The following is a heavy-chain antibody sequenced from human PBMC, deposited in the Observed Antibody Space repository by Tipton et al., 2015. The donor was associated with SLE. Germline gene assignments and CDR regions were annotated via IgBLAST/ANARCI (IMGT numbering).Heavy chain of an antibody. CDR1: GGSISSGSYY. CDR2: IYYSGST. J-gene: IGHJ5*02. CDR3: AREALSTTGTTEGWFDP. V-gene: IGHV4-61*01. Sequence: TLSLTCTVSGGSISSGSYYWSWIRQPPGKGLEWIGYIYYSGSTNYNPSLKSRVTISVDTSKNQFSLKLSSVTAADTAVYYCAREALSTTGTTEGWFDPWGQGTLVTVSS. D-gene: IGHD1-1*01.